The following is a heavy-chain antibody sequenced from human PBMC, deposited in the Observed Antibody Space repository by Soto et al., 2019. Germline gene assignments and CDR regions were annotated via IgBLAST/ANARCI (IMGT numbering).Heavy chain of an antibody. V-gene: IGHV1-8*01. J-gene: IGHJ5*02. D-gene: IGHD6-6*01. CDR3: ARDLISIAARGNWFDP. CDR1: GYTFTSYD. Sequence: ASVKVSCKASGYTFTSYDINWVRQATGQGLEWMGWMNPNSGNTGYAQKFQGRVTMTRNTSISTAYMELSSLRSEDTAVYYCARDLISIAARGNWFDPWGQGTLATVSS. CDR2: MNPNSGNT.